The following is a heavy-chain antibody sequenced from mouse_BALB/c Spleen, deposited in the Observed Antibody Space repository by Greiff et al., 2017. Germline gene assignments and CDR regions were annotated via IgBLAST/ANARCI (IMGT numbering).Heavy chain of an antibody. Sequence: VQLVESGPGLVQPSQSLSITCTVSGFSLTSYGVHWVRQPPGKGLEWLGMIWGGGSTAYNSALKSRLSISKDNSKSQVFLKMNSLQTYDTAMYYFASPSSGYAMDYWGQGTSVTVSS. CDR2: IWGGGST. D-gene: IGHD3-1*01. J-gene: IGHJ4*01. CDR3: ASPSSGYAMDY. CDR1: GFSLTSYG. V-gene: IGHV2-4*02.